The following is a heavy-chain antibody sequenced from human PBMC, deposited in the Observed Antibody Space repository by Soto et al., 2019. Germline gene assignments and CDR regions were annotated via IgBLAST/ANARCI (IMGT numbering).Heavy chain of an antibody. CDR3: ARVSWREKYGMDV. CDR1: GFTFSDSY. Sequence: GGSLRLSCAASGFTFSDSYMSWIRQAPGKGLEWISYITFSGNTVYYADSLKGRFTISWDNAKNSLYLQMNRLRAEDTAVYYCARVSWREKYGMDVWGQGTTVTVSS. CDR2: ITFSGNTV. J-gene: IGHJ6*02. V-gene: IGHV3-11*01.